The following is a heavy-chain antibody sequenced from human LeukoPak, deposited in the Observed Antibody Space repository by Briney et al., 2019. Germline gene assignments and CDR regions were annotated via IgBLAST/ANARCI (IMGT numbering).Heavy chain of an antibody. J-gene: IGHJ4*02. V-gene: IGHV3-64*01. CDR1: GFVFNTYS. Sequence: PGGSLRLSCAASGFVFNTYSMHWVRQAPGKGLECVSAISGDGGSTYYANSVKGRFTISRDNSKNTLYLQMGSLRPDDTALYYCAREQPAGSTDYWGQGTLVTVSP. CDR2: ISGDGGST. CDR3: AREQPAGSTDY. D-gene: IGHD2-2*01.